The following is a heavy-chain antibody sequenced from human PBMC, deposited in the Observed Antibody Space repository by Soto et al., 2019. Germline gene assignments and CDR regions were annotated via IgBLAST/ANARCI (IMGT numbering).Heavy chain of an antibody. CDR3: ASLSQRSNVYYYALDV. Sequence: EVQLVESGGGLVQPGGSLRLSCAASGFTFTAYTMNWVRQAPGKGLEWISYISTSSSTIHYADSVKGRFTISRDNAKNSLYLQMNSLRDEDTAVYYCASLSQRSNVYYYALDVWGQGTTVTVSS. V-gene: IGHV3-48*02. J-gene: IGHJ6*02. D-gene: IGHD2-2*01. CDR1: GFTFTAYT. CDR2: ISTSSSTI.